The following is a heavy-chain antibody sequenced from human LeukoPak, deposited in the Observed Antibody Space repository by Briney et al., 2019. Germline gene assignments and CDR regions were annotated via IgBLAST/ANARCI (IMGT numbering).Heavy chain of an antibody. Sequence: GASVRVSCKASGYTFTSYDINWVRQATGQGREWMGWMNPNSGNTGYAQKFQGRVTITRNTSISTAYMELSSLRSEDTAVYYCARDRPRGYYDSSGYREDDSFDIWGQGTMVTVSS. D-gene: IGHD3-22*01. J-gene: IGHJ3*02. V-gene: IGHV1-8*03. CDR1: GYTFTSYD. CDR2: MNPNSGNT. CDR3: ARDRPRGYYDSSGYREDDSFDI.